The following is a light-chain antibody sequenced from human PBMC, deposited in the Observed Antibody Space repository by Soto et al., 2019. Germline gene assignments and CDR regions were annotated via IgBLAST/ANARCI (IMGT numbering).Light chain of an antibody. CDR2: GAS. CDR3: QQYGSTPGT. V-gene: IGKV3-20*01. CDR1: QSVSSSY. J-gene: IGKJ1*01. Sequence: DIVLTQSPGTLSLSPGERATLSCRASQSVSSSYLAWYQQKPGQAPRLLIYGASSRATGITDRFSGSGSGTDLILIISCLEPEDFVVYYCQQYGSTPGTCGQGTKVEIK.